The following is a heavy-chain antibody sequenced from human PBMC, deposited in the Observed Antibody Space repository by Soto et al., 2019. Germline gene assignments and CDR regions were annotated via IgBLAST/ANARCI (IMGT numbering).Heavy chain of an antibody. CDR1: GFSFSTYW. Sequence: GGSLRLSCAASGFSFSTYWMHWVRQVPGKGLVWVSRVNGDGSSTAYADSVKGRFTISRDNAKNTLYLQMISLEVEDTAVYYCARELGGGIRPIDYWGQGAQVTVSS. J-gene: IGHJ4*02. V-gene: IGHV3-74*01. CDR2: VNGDGSST. CDR3: ARELGGGIRPIDY. D-gene: IGHD2-15*01.